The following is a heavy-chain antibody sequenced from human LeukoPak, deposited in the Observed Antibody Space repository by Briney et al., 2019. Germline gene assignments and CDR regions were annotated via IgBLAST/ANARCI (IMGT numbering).Heavy chain of an antibody. J-gene: IGHJ5*02. CDR3: AKGTFEP. V-gene: IGHV3-23*01. CDR1: GFKFIDYA. Sequence: GGSLRLSCEGSGFKFIDYAMSWVRQAPGKGLEWVSAITGDGGTTYYVDAVKGRFTISRDNSENTVYLQMNSLRAEDTALYYCAKGTFEPWGQGTLVTVSS. D-gene: IGHD3-9*01. CDR2: ITGDGGTT.